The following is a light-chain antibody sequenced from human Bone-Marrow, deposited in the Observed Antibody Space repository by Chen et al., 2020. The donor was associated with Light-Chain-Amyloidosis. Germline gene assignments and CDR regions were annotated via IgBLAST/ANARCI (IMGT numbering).Light chain of an antibody. CDR2: AAS. V-gene: IGKV1-6*01. Sequence: AIQMTQSPSSLSESVGDRVTITCRASQGIRNDLGWYQQNPGKAPKLLIYAASSLQSGVPSRFSGSGSGTDFTLTISSLQPEDFATYYCLQDYNYPWTFGQGTKVEIK. J-gene: IGKJ1*01. CDR3: LQDYNYPWT. CDR1: QGIRND.